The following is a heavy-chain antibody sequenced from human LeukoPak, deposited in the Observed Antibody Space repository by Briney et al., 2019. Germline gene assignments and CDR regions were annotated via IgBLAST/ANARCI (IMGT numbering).Heavy chain of an antibody. CDR3: ARVEIAAAGIQEYNWFDP. D-gene: IGHD6-13*01. CDR2: INHSGST. CDR1: GGSFSGYY. V-gene: IGHV4-34*01. Sequence: SETLSLTCAVYGGSFSGYYWSWLRQPPGKGLEWIGEINHSGSTNYNPSLKSRVTISVDTSKNQFSLKLSSVTAADTAVYYCARVEIAAAGIQEYNWFDPWPGNPGHRLL. J-gene: IGHJ5*02.